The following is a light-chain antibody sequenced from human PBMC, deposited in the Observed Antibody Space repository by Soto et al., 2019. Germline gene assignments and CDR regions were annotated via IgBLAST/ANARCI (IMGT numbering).Light chain of an antibody. CDR3: QQSHNAPLT. CDR1: QNINSY. Sequence: DIRMTQSPSSLSASVGDRVTLTCRASQNINSYLNWYQHKPGRAPKVLVYGATNLPSGVPSRFSGSGSGTEFTFTNSSRQPEDFATYYCQQSHNAPLTCGGGTRGE. J-gene: IGKJ4*01. V-gene: IGKV1-39*01. CDR2: GAT.